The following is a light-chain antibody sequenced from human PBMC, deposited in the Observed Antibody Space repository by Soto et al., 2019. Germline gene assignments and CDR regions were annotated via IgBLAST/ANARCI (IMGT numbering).Light chain of an antibody. V-gene: IGKV3-20*01. CDR1: QSVNSNY. Sequence: EIVLTQSPGTLSLSPGERATLSCGASQSVNSNYLAWHQQKPGQAPRLLIFGASSRATGIPDRFSGSGSGTDFTLTISRVEPEDFAVYYWQQYGSSLITFGQGTRLEIK. CDR3: QQYGSSLIT. J-gene: IGKJ5*01. CDR2: GAS.